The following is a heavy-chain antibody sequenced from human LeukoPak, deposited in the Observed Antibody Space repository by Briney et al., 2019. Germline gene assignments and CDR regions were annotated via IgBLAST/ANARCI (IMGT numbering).Heavy chain of an antibody. CDR3: ARLGGSSSNWFDP. V-gene: IGHV5-51*01. Sequence: GESLKISCKGSGYTFTNYWIGWVRQMPGKGLEFMGIIYPGDSDTRYSPSFQGQVTISVDKSISTAYLQWSSLKASDTAMYYCARLGGSSSNWFDPWGQGTLVTVSS. J-gene: IGHJ5*02. CDR2: IYPGDSDT. D-gene: IGHD6-6*01. CDR1: GYTFTNYW.